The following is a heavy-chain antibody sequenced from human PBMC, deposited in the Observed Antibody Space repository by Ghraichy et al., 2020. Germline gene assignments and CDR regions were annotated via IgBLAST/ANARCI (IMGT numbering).Heavy chain of an antibody. Sequence: ASVKVSCKASGYTFTSYDINWMRQATGQGLEWMAWMNPNSGNTGYAQKFQGRVTMTRNTSISTAYMELSSLRSEDTAVYYCARSYDFWSGYYHYYYYGMDVWGQGTTVTVSS. V-gene: IGHV1-8*01. CDR2: MNPNSGNT. D-gene: IGHD3-3*01. J-gene: IGHJ6*02. CDR1: GYTFTSYD. CDR3: ARSYDFWSGYYHYYYYGMDV.